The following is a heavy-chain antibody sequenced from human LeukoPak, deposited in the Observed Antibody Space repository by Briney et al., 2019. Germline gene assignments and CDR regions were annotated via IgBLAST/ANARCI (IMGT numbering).Heavy chain of an antibody. CDR1: EFTVSSNS. J-gene: IGHJ4*02. CDR3: ARDRSDGFDY. V-gene: IGHV3-53*01. Sequence: GGSLRLSCAASEFTVSSNSMSWVRQAPGKGLEWVSVLYSGGNTYYADSVKGRFTISRDNSKNTLYLQMNSLRTEDTAVYYCARDRSDGFDYWGQGTLVTVSS. CDR2: LYSGGNT.